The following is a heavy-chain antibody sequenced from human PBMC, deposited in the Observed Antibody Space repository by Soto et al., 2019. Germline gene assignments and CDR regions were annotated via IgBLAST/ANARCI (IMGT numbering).Heavy chain of an antibody. CDR3: ATGGSGYFRY. CDR1: GFTFSSYS. V-gene: IGHV3-48*01. J-gene: IGHJ4*02. CDR2: ISSSSSTI. Sequence: PGGSLRLSCAASGFTFSSYSMNWVRQAPGKGLEWVSYISSSSSTIYYADSVKGRFTISRDNAKNSLYLQMNSLRAEDTAVYLCATGGSGYFRYWGQGTLVTVSS. D-gene: IGHD3-22*01.